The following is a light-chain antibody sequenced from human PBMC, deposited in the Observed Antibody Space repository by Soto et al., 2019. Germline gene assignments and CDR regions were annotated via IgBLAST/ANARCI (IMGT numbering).Light chain of an antibody. CDR1: QSVNNNY. CDR2: DTS. J-gene: IGKJ3*01. CDR3: QAYGSSKFT. Sequence: EIVLMQSPGTLSLSPVEGATLSGRASQSVNNNYFAGYHQRPSQAPKVLIFDTSGRATGVPDRFSGSVSGTDFVLHISSVEPDEFAVYNCQAYGSSKFTFGPRTKVNIK. V-gene: IGKV3-20*01.